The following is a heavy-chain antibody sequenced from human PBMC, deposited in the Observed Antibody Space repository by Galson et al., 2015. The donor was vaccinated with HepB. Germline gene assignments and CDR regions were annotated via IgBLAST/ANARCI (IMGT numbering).Heavy chain of an antibody. Sequence: SLRLSCAASGFTFSSYAMSWVRQAPGKGLEWVSAISGSGGSTYYADSVKGRFTISRDNSKNTLYLQMNSLRAEDTAVYYCVGASYADRTLDYWGQGTLVTVSS. CDR3: VGASYADRTLDY. D-gene: IGHD4-17*01. V-gene: IGHV3-23*01. J-gene: IGHJ4*02. CDR2: ISGSGGST. CDR1: GFTFSSYA.